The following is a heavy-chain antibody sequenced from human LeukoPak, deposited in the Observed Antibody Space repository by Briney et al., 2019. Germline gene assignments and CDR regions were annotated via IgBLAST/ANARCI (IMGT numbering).Heavy chain of an antibody. CDR2: ISSSSSYI. V-gene: IGHV3-21*04. J-gene: IGHJ4*02. D-gene: IGHD1-26*01. CDR3: ARAGRWELQLRLGLYYFDY. CDR1: GFTFSSYS. Sequence: PGGSLRLSCAASGFTFSSYSMNWVRQAPGKGLEWVSSISSSSSYIYYADSVKGRFTISRDNAKNSLYLQMNSLRAEDTALYYCARAGRWELQLRLGLYYFDYWGQGTLVTVSS.